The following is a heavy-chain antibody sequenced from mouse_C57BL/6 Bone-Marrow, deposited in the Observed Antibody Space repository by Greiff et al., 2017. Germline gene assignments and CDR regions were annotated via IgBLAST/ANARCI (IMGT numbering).Heavy chain of an antibody. CDR3: ARSKYYGSSYWFAY. CDR2: IYPRSGNT. V-gene: IGHV1-81*01. Sequence: QVQLQQSGAELARPGASVKLSCKASGYTFTSYGISWVKQRTGQGLEWIGEIYPRSGNTYYNEKFKGKATLSADKSSSTAYMELRSLTSEYSAVYFCARSKYYGSSYWFAYWGQGTLVTVSA. J-gene: IGHJ3*01. CDR1: GYTFTSYG. D-gene: IGHD1-1*01.